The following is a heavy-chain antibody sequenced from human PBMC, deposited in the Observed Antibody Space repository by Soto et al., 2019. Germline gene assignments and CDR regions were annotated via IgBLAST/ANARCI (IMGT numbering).Heavy chain of an antibody. Sequence: QVQLVQSGAEVKKPGSSVKVSCKASGGTFSSYAIRWVRQAPGQGLEWMGGITPIFGAADYAQKFQGRVTITADESTSTAYMELSSLRSEDTAVYYCARGGIAARPIAWFDPWGQGTLVTVSS. D-gene: IGHD6-6*01. J-gene: IGHJ5*02. CDR2: ITPIFGAA. CDR1: GGTFSSYA. CDR3: ARGGIAARPIAWFDP. V-gene: IGHV1-69*12.